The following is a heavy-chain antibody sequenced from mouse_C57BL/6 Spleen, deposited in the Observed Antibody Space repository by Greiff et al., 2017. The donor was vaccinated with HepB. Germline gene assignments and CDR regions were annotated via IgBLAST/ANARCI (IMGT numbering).Heavy chain of an antibody. Sequence: QVQLQQPGAELVMPGASVKLSCKASGYTFTSYWMHWVKQRPGQGLEWIGEIDPSDSYTNYNQKFKGKSTLTVDKSSSTAYMQLSSLTSEDSAVYDCARSPLITHYAMDYWGQGTSVTVSS. CDR1: GYTFTSYW. V-gene: IGHV1-69*01. D-gene: IGHD1-1*01. CDR2: IDPSDSYT. CDR3: ARSPLITHYAMDY. J-gene: IGHJ4*01.